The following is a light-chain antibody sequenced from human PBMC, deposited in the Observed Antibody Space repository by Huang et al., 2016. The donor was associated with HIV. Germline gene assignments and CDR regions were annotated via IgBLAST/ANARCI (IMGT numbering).Light chain of an antibody. CDR1: QSLVHSDGNTY. CDR2: KVS. CDR3: MQPIHWPLT. Sequence: DVVMPQSPLSLPVTLGQPASISCRSSQSLVHSDGNTYLNWLQQRPGQSPRRLIYKVSNRDSGVPDRFSGSGSGTDFTLKISRVEAEDVGVYYCMQPIHWPLTFGQGTKVEIK. J-gene: IGKJ1*01. V-gene: IGKV2-30*02.